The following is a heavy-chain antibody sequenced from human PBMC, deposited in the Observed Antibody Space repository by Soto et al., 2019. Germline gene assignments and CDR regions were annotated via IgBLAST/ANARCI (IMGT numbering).Heavy chain of an antibody. V-gene: IGHV4-59*01. CDR3: ARAHTSIAARPASYHYYYYYMDV. CDR2: IYYSGST. D-gene: IGHD6-6*01. CDR1: GGSISSYY. Sequence: ASETLSLTCTVSGGSISSYYWSWIRQPPGKGLEWIGYIYYSGSTNYNPSLKSRVTISVDTSKNQFSLKLSSVTAADTAVYYCARAHTSIAARPASYHYYYYYMDVWGKGTTVTVSS. J-gene: IGHJ6*03.